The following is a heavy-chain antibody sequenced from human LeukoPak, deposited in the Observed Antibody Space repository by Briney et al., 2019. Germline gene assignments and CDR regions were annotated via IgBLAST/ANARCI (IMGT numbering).Heavy chain of an antibody. CDR2: ISGSGGST. D-gene: IGHD3-10*01. V-gene: IGHV3-23*01. CDR3: AKDVQYYYGSGSYYDY. Sequence: GGSLRLTCAASGFTFSSYGMSWVRQAPGKGLEWVSAISGSGGSTYYADSVKGRFTISRDNSKNTLYLQMNSLRAEDTAVYYCAKDVQYYYGSGSYYDYWGQGTLVTVSS. CDR1: GFTFSSYG. J-gene: IGHJ4*02.